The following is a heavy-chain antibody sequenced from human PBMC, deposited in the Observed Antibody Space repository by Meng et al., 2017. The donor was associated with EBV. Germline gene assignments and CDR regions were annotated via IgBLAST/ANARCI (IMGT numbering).Heavy chain of an antibody. CDR3: ARGTPGRRYADY. D-gene: IGHD3-10*01. Sequence: VYLRKSWAEGKKLGASVQAPCKSSDSTFTGYGVSWVRQAPEQGLEWMAWLGAHDYDRSHAPKFQGRVTVTADRPTATAYMELRNLRSDDTGVYYCARGTPGRRYADYWGQGTLVTVSS. CDR1: DSTFTGYG. J-gene: IGHJ4*02. CDR2: LGAHDYDR. V-gene: IGHV1-18*01.